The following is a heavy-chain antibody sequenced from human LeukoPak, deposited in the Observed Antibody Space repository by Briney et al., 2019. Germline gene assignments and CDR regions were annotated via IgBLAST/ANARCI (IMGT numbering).Heavy chain of an antibody. Sequence: SGTLSLTCSVSGGSITDFYWSWIRQSPGKGLEYIGYIYHSGSTNYNPSLKSRVTISLDTSSNNFFLKMTSVSASDTAVYYCARRVGWPTTTYYYMDVWGKGTTVTIS. V-gene: IGHV4-59*01. D-gene: IGHD6-19*01. CDR1: GGSITDFY. J-gene: IGHJ6*03. CDR3: ARRVGWPTTTYYYMDV. CDR2: IYHSGST.